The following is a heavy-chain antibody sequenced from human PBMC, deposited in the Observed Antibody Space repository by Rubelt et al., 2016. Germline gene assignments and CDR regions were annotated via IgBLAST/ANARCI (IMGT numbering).Heavy chain of an antibody. CDR3: ARGPLVRGGRDYYGSGSYYTVNWFDP. D-gene: IGHD3-10*01. CDR2: EGSEK. V-gene: IGHV3-7*01. Sequence: EGSEKYYVDSVKGRFTISRDNAKNSLYLQMNSLRAEDTAVYYCARGPLVRGGRDYYGSGSYYTVNWFDPWGQGTLVTVSS. J-gene: IGHJ5*02.